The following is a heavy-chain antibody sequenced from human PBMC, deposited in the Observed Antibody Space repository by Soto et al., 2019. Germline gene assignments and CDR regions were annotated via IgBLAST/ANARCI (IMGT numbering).Heavy chain of an antibody. Sequence: ESGPTLVNPTQTLTLTCTFSGFSLSTSGMCVSWIRQPPGKALEWLARIHWDDDKYYSTSLKTRLTISKDTSKNQVVLTMTNMDPVDTATYYCAREWIRGLYYGMDVWGQGTTVTVSS. CDR3: AREWIRGLYYGMDV. CDR1: GFSLSTSGMC. V-gene: IGHV2-70*11. J-gene: IGHJ6*02. D-gene: IGHD5-18*01. CDR2: IHWDDDK.